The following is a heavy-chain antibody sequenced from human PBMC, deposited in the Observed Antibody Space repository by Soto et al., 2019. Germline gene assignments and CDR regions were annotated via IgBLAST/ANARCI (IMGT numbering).Heavy chain of an antibody. Sequence: SETLSLTCTVSGGSFPSSSYYWAWFRQPPGKGLEWIGSISYLGTTYYNPSLKSRVTISADTSKNQFSLKLTSVTAAETALYSCASSGDGFRLLDVFRIWGQGTMVTVS. CDR3: ASSGDGFRLLDVFRI. CDR1: GGSFPSSSYY. D-gene: IGHD3-3*01. CDR2: ISYLGTT. V-gene: IGHV4-39*01. J-gene: IGHJ3*02.